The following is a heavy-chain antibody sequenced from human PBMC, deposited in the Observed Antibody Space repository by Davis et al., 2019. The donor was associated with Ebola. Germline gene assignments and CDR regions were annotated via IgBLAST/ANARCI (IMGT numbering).Heavy chain of an antibody. CDR3: ARGGVLGSGTNWFDP. CDR2: INHSGST. CDR1: GGSFSGYY. V-gene: IGHV4-34*01. Sequence: PSETLSLTCTVYGGSFSGYYWSWIRQPPGKGLEWIGEINHSGSTNYNPSLKSRVTISVDTSKNQFSLKLSSVTAADTAVYYCARGGVLGSGTNWFDPWGQGTLVTVSS. D-gene: IGHD3-10*01. J-gene: IGHJ5*02.